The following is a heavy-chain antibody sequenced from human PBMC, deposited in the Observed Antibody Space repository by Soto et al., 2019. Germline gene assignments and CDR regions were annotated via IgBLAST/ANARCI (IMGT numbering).Heavy chain of an antibody. CDR2: MNPNSGNT. Sequence: ASVKVSCKASGYTFTSYDINWVRQATGQGLEWMGWMNPNSGNTGYAQKFQGRVTMTRNTSISTAYMELSSLRSEDTAVYYCARGPPGIAARLGYYYYYYYMDVWGKGTTVTVSS. V-gene: IGHV1-8*01. D-gene: IGHD6-6*01. CDR3: ARGPPGIAARLGYYYYYYYMDV. J-gene: IGHJ6*03. CDR1: GYTFTSYD.